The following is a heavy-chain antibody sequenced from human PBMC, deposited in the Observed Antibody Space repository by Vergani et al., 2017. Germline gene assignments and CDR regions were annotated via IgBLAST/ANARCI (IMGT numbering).Heavy chain of an antibody. CDR3: ARGRWQWQDY. J-gene: IGHJ4*02. CDR1: GFTFSSYG. Sequence: VQLVESGGGVVQPGRSLRLSCAASGFTFSSYGMHWVRQAPGKGLEWVSSISSSSSYIYYADSVKGRFTISRDNAKNSLYLQMNSLRAEDTAVYYCARGRWQWQDYWGQGTLVTVSS. V-gene: IGHV3-21*01. D-gene: IGHD6-19*01. CDR2: ISSSSSYI.